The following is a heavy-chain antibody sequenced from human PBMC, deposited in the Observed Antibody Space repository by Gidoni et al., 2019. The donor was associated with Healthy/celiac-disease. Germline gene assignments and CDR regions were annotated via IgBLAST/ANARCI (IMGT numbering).Heavy chain of an antibody. D-gene: IGHD4-17*01. CDR2: ISYDGSNK. J-gene: IGHJ6*03. Sequence: QVQLVESGGGVVQPGRSLRLSCAASGFTFSSYAMHWVRQAPGKGLEWVAVISYDGSNKYYADSGKGRFTISRDNSKNTLYLQMNSLRAEDTAVYYCARDGDYGDYGPYYYYMDVWGKGTTVTVSS. CDR1: GFTFSSYA. CDR3: ARDGDYGDYGPYYYYMDV. V-gene: IGHV3-30*01.